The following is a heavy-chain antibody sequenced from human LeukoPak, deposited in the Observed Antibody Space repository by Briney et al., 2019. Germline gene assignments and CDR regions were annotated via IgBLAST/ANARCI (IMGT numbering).Heavy chain of an antibody. CDR2: INIGGTNT. J-gene: IGHJ5*02. Sequence: QSGRSLRLSCEASGFTFTSHGMHWVRQAPGKGLEWLSYINIGGTNTHYADSVKGRFTISRDNAKKSLYLEMNNLRAEDTAVYYCATDGAGFDTWGQGVLDTVSS. CDR3: ATDGAGFDT. V-gene: IGHV3-48*03. CDR1: GFTFTSHG.